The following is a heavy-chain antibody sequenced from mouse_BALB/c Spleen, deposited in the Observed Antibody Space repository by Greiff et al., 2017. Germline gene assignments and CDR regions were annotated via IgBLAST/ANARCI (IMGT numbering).Heavy chain of an antibody. D-gene: IGHD2-1*01. V-gene: IGHV1S56*01. CDR1: GYTFTSYY. CDR2: IYPGNVNT. CDR3: ARWRGNYGYWYFDV. Sequence: QVQLQQSGPELVKPGASVRISCKASGYTFTSYYIHWVKQRPGQGLEWIGWIYPGNVNTKYNEKFKGKATLTADKSSSTAYMQLSSLTSEDSAVYFCARWRGNYGYWYFDVWGAGTTVTVSS. J-gene: IGHJ1*01.